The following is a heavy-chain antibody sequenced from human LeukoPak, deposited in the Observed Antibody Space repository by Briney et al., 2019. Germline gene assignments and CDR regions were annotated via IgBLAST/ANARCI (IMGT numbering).Heavy chain of an antibody. CDR2: IYHSGST. Sequence: SETLSLTCTVSGGSISSYYWSWIRQPPGKGLEWIGSIYHSGSTYYNPSLKSRVTISVDTSKNQFSLKLSSVTAADTAVYYCARHSTSSTTDSFDIWGQGTMVTVSS. CDR3: ARHSTSSTTDSFDI. J-gene: IGHJ3*02. V-gene: IGHV4-59*08. CDR1: GGSISSYY. D-gene: IGHD6-13*01.